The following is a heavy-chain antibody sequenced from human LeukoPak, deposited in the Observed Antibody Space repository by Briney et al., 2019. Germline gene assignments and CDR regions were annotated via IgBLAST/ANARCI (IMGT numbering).Heavy chain of an antibody. V-gene: IGHV1-18*01. CDR3: ARDRDVVVPAAMPGYYYGMDV. J-gene: IGHJ6*02. CDR1: GYTFTSYG. Sequence: GASVKVSCKASGYTFTSYGISWVRQAPGQGLEWMGWISAYNGNTNYAQKLQGRVTMTTDTSTSTAYMELRSLRSDDTAVYYCARDRDVVVPAAMPGYYYGMDVWGQGTTVTVSS. CDR2: ISAYNGNT. D-gene: IGHD2-2*01.